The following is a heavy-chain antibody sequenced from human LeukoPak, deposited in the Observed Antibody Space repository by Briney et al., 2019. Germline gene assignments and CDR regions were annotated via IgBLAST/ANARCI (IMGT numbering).Heavy chain of an antibody. CDR3: ARGSWELPAPLDY. V-gene: IGHV3-23*01. Sequence: GGSLRLSCAASGFTFSSYVMSWVRQAPGKGLECVSTISASGYNTYYAGSVKGRFTISRDNSKNTLYLQMNSLRAEDTAVYYCARGSWELPAPLDYWGQGTLVTVSS. CDR1: GFTFSSYV. D-gene: IGHD1-26*01. J-gene: IGHJ4*02. CDR2: ISASGYNT.